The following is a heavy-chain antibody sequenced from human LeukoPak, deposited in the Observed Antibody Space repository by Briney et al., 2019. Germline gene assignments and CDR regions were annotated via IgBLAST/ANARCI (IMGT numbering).Heavy chain of an antibody. Sequence: PSETLSLTCTVSGGSISSSSHYWGWIRQPPGKGLEWIGSIYYSGSTYYNPSLKSRVTISVDTSKNQFSLKLSSVTAADTAVYYCASLKVEDDAFDIWGQGTMVTVSS. V-gene: IGHV4-39*01. J-gene: IGHJ3*02. CDR2: IYYSGST. CDR1: GGSISSSSHY. CDR3: ASLKVEDDAFDI.